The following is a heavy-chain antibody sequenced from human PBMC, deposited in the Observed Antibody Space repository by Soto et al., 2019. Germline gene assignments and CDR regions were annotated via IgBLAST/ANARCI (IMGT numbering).Heavy chain of an antibody. CDR3: LKDAPNGSIDD. Sequence: EVQVVASGGGLVQPGRSLRLSCAVSGFRFEHYVMHWVRQAPGKGLECVSTVSPTGDTVAYADSVEGRFTVARDNAKNSLYLQMNSLNGVDTAFYSCLKDAPNGSIDDWGQGTLVNVSS. V-gene: IGHV3-9*01. D-gene: IGHD3-10*01. CDR2: VSPTGDTV. J-gene: IGHJ4*02. CDR1: GFRFEHYV.